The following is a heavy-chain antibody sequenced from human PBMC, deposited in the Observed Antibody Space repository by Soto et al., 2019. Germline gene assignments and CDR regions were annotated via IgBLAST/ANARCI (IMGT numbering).Heavy chain of an antibody. CDR2: ISGSGSPI. V-gene: IGHV3-48*03. J-gene: IGHJ4*02. CDR3: ASKVGGTTYFVY. Sequence: GGSLRLSCAASGFTFSSYEMNWVRQAPGKGLEWVSYISGSGSPIYYADSVKGRFTISRDNAKNSLYLQMNSLRAEDTAIYYCASKVGGTTYFVYWGQGTLVTISS. CDR1: GFTFSSYE. D-gene: IGHD1-7*01.